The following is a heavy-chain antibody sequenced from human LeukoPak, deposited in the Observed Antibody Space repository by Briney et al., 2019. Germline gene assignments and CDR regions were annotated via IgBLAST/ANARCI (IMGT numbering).Heavy chain of an antibody. V-gene: IGHV3-74*01. J-gene: IGHJ4*02. Sequence: GVSLRLSCAASGFTFSSYWMHWVRQAPVKGLVWVSRIDRDVSNTNYADSVKGRFPISRDNAKKTVYLQMNSLRAEDTAIYYCASDSYYDSTVGFDYWGQGTMVTVS. CDR1: GFTFSSYW. CDR3: ASDSYYDSTVGFDY. D-gene: IGHD3-22*01. CDR2: IDRDVSNT.